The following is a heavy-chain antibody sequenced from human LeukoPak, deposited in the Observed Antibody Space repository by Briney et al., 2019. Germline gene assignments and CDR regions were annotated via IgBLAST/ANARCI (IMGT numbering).Heavy chain of an antibody. V-gene: IGHV3-9*03. Sequence: GRPLRLFCAPSVFTFDVYAMHWVPQAPGKGLMGVSGISWNSGSIGYADSVKGRFTISRDNAKNSLYLQMNSLRAEDMALYYCAKDLYSSGWTQGFDYWGQGTLVTVSS. CDR3: AKDLYSSGWTQGFDY. CDR1: VFTFDVYA. J-gene: IGHJ4*02. CDR2: ISWNSGSI. D-gene: IGHD6-19*01.